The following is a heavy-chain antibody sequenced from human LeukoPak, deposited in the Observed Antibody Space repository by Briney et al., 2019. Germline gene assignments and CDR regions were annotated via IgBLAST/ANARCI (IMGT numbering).Heavy chain of an antibody. Sequence: PSETLSLTCAVYGGSFSGYYWSWIRQPPGKGLEWIGEINHSGSTNYNPSLKSRVTISVDTSKNQFSLKLSSVTAADTAVYYCARGGYDFWSGYLLDDAFDIWGQGPMVTVSS. CDR3: ARGGYDFWSGYLLDDAFDI. V-gene: IGHV4-34*01. D-gene: IGHD3-3*01. CDR2: INHSGST. J-gene: IGHJ3*02. CDR1: GGSFSGYY.